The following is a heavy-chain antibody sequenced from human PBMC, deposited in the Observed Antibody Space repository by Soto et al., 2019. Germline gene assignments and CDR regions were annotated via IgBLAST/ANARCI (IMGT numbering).Heavy chain of an antibody. Sequence: ASVKVSCKASGYTFTSYGISWVRQDPGQGLEWMGWISAYNGNTNYAQKLQGRVTMTTDTSTSTAYMELRSLRSDDTAVYYCARGIVRFLEWLLLPNYYGMDVWGQGTTVTVSS. CDR1: GYTFTSYG. CDR2: ISAYNGNT. J-gene: IGHJ6*02. V-gene: IGHV1-18*01. D-gene: IGHD3-3*01. CDR3: ARGIVRFLEWLLLPNYYGMDV.